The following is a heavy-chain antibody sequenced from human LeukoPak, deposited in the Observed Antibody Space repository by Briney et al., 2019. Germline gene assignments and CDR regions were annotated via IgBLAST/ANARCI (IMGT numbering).Heavy chain of an antibody. V-gene: IGHV4-30-4*01. CDR2: INHSGST. CDR1: GGSISSGDYY. D-gene: IGHD3-3*01. J-gene: IGHJ4*02. Sequence: SETLSLTCTVSGGSISSGDYYWSWIRQPPGKGLEWIGEINHSGSTNYNPSLKSRVTISVDTSKNQFSLKLSSVTAADTAVYYCARGPEFWSGYYPPWGQPKGEFDYWGQGTLVTVSS. CDR3: ARGPEFWSGYYPPWGQPKGEFDY.